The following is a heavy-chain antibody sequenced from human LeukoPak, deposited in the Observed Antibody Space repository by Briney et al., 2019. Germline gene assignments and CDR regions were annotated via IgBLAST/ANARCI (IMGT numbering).Heavy chain of an antibody. J-gene: IGHJ4*02. CDR1: GFTFSSYA. CDR2: ISGSGGST. Sequence: GASLRLSCAASGFTFSSYAMSWVRQAPGKGLEWVSAISGSGGSTYYADSVKGRFTISRDNSKNTLYLQMNSLRAEDTAVYYCAKDQYYDSSGYDYWGQGTPVTVSS. CDR3: AKDQYYDSSGYDY. V-gene: IGHV3-23*01. D-gene: IGHD3-22*01.